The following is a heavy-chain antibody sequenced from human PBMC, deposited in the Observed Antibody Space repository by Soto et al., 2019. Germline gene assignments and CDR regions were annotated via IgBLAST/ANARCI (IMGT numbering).Heavy chain of an antibody. D-gene: IGHD3-22*01. CDR2: INPSGGST. CDR3: AREGYDSSGYYYNYFDY. Sequence: ASVKVSCKASGYTFTSYYMHWVRQAPGQGLEWMGIINPSGGSTSYAQKFQGRVTMTRDTSTSTVYMELSSLRSEDTAVYYCAREGYDSSGYYYNYFDYWGQGTLVTVYS. J-gene: IGHJ4*02. CDR1: GYTFTSYY. V-gene: IGHV1-46*01.